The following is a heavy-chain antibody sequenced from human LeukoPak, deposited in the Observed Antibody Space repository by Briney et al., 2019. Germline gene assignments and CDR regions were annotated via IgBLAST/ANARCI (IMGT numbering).Heavy chain of an antibody. V-gene: IGHV4-4*02. Sequence: SGTLSLTCNVSGGSIDSAAWWNWVRQPPGKGLEWIGEIYHAGNANYDPSLKSRVTISVDKSKNQFSLTLSSVTAADTAVYYCARRRFLNYYGSGSHPWGVWFDPWGQGTLVTVSS. CDR2: IYHAGNA. CDR1: GGSIDSAAW. J-gene: IGHJ5*02. CDR3: ARRRFLNYYGSGSHPWGVWFDP. D-gene: IGHD3-10*01.